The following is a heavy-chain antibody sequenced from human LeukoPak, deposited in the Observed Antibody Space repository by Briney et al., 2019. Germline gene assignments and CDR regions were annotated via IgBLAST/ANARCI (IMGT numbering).Heavy chain of an antibody. J-gene: IGHJ4*02. V-gene: IGHV4-61*08. D-gene: IGHD6-13*01. CDR3: ARVASHIAAADY. Sequence: SETLSLTCIVSGGSISSGGYYWSWIRQPPGKGLEWIGYIYYSGSTNYNPSLKSRVTISVDTSKNQFSLKLSSVTAADTAVYYCARVASHIAAADYWGQGTLVTVSS. CDR2: IYYSGST. CDR1: GGSISSGGYY.